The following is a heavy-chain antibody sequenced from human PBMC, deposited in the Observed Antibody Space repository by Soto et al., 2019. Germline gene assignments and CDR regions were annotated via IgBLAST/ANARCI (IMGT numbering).Heavy chain of an antibody. J-gene: IGHJ3*02. D-gene: IGHD2-2*01. CDR3: ARVPQNKASLYIVVVPAASDAFDI. CDR1: GYTFTSYG. CDR2: ISAYNGNT. Sequence: ASVKVSCKASGYTFTSYGISWVRQAPGQGLEWMGWISAYNGNTNYAQKLQGRATMTTDTSTSTAYMELRSLRSDDTAVYYCARVPQNKASLYIVVVPAASDAFDIWGQGTMVTVSS. V-gene: IGHV1-18*01.